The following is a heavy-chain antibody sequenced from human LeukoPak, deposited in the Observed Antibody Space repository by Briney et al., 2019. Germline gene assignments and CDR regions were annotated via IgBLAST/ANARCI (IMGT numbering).Heavy chain of an antibody. D-gene: IGHD6-13*01. V-gene: IGHV3-23*01. CDR1: GLTFRSYA. Sequence: GGSLRLSCVASGLTFRSYAMRWGRQAGGKGLEWVSAISGSGGSTYYADSVKGRFTISRDNSKTSLYLQVNSLRAEDTAVYYCAKDFAVYSTSYYDYWGQGALVIVSS. CDR2: ISGSGGST. J-gene: IGHJ4*02. CDR3: AKDFAVYSTSYYDY.